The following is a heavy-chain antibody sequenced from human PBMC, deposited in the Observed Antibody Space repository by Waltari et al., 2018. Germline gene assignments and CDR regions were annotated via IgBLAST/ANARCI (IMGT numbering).Heavy chain of an antibody. CDR3: ASRIMVGFDY. CDR1: KITVRNNY. V-gene: IGHV3-66*01. CDR2: IYSGGST. J-gene: IGHJ4*02. Sequence: EVQLVESGGGLVQPGGSLRLSCAAYKITVRNNYMGWVRQAPGKGLQWVATIYSGGSTNYADSLKGRFAISRDNSKNTLYLQMNSLRAEDTAVYYCASRIMVGFDYWGQGTLVTVSS. D-gene: IGHD3-10*01.